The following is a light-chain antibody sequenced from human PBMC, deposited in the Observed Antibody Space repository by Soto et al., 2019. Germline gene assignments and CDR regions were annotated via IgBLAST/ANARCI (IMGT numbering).Light chain of an antibody. Sequence: QSALTQPASVSGSPGQSITISCTGTSSDIGGYKYVSWYQQHPGKVPKLLIFDVNNRPSGVSDRFSGSKSGNTASLTITGLQAEDEDEYCSSSATSSTSLIFGGGTKLTVL. CDR3: SSATSSTSLI. V-gene: IGLV2-14*03. CDR2: DVN. CDR1: SSDIGGYKY. J-gene: IGLJ2*01.